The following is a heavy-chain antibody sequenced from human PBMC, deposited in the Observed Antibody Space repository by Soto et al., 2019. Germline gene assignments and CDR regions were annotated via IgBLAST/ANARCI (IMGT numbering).Heavy chain of an antibody. CDR3: ESGGYSYGFDY. V-gene: IGHV4-4*02. CDR2: IYHSGST. J-gene: IGHJ4*02. D-gene: IGHD5-18*01. Sequence: QVQLQESGPGLVKPSGTLSLTCAVSGGSISSSNWWRWVRQPPGKGLEGIGEIYHSGSTNYNPSLKSRVPLTVDKSEHQFSLKLSSVTPADTAVYYCESGGYSYGFDYWGQGTLVTVSS. CDR1: GGSISSSNW.